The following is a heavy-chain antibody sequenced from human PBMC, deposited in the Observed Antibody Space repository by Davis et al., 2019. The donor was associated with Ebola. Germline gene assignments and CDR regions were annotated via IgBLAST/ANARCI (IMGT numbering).Heavy chain of an antibody. J-gene: IGHJ4*02. CDR2: IYHSGSS. Sequence: PSETLSLTCSVSGYSISSGYYWVWIRQPPGKGLEWIGSIYHSGSSYYSPSLKSRLTISVDTSKNQFSLKLKSVTAADTAVYYCVRGGYWKFDYWGQGTLVTVSS. CDR1: GYSISSGYY. CDR3: VRGGYWKFDY. V-gene: IGHV4-38-2*02. D-gene: IGHD1-1*01.